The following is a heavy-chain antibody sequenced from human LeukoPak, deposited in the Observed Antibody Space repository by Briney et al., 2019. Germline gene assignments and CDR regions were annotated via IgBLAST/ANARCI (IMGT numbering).Heavy chain of an antibody. CDR1: GGSISSSSYY. CDR3: AREPRWAGDLGGFDS. J-gene: IGHJ4*02. Sequence: SETLSLTCTVSGGSISSSSYYWGWIRQPPGEGLEWIGSIYYSGSTYYNPSLKSRVTISVDTSKNQFSLKLSSVTAADTAVYYCAREPRWAGDLGGFDSWGQGPLVTVSS. CDR2: IYYSGST. D-gene: IGHD3-16*01. V-gene: IGHV4-39*02.